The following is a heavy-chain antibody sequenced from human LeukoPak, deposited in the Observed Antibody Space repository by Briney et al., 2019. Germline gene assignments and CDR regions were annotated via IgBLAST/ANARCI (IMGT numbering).Heavy chain of an antibody. Sequence: ASVKVSCKASGYTFTSYGISWVRQAPGQGLEWMGWISAYNGNTNYAQKLQGRVTMTTDTSTSTAYMELSSLRSEDTAVYYCARGQVEYQLLSPIYYYYYMDVWGKGTTVTISS. D-gene: IGHD2-2*01. J-gene: IGHJ6*03. CDR3: ARGQVEYQLLSPIYYYYYMDV. V-gene: IGHV1-18*01. CDR2: ISAYNGNT. CDR1: GYTFTSYG.